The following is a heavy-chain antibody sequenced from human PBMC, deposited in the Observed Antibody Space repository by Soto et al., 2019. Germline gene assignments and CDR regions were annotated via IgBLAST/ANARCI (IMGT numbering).Heavy chain of an antibody. Sequence: QVQLQESGPGLVKPPETLSLTCTVSGGSMSNYYWSWIRQPAGKGLDWIWRIYTTGSTHYNPSLKRRVTLSIDMSKNQFSLKLNTVTAADTAVYYCARELPSIYEILTGHFDHWGQGTLVTVSS. V-gene: IGHV4-4*07. D-gene: IGHD3-9*01. J-gene: IGHJ4*02. CDR3: ARELPSIYEILTGHFDH. CDR1: GGSMSNYY. CDR2: IYTTGST.